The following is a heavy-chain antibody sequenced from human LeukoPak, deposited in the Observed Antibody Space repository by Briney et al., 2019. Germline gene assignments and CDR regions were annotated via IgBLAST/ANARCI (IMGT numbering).Heavy chain of an antibody. D-gene: IGHD3-22*01. J-gene: IGHJ4*02. CDR1: GYTFTGYY. Sequence: ASVKVSCKASGYTFTGYYMHWVRQAPGRGLEWMGWINPNSGGTNYAQKFQGRVTMTRDTSISTAYMELSRLRSDDTAVYYCALLFDSYYYDSSDTDYWGQGTLVTVSS. V-gene: IGHV1-2*02. CDR2: INPNSGGT. CDR3: ALLFDSYYYDSSDTDY.